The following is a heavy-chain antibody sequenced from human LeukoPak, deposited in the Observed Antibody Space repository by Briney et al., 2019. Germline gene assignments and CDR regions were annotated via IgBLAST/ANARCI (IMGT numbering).Heavy chain of an antibody. J-gene: IGHJ5*02. Sequence: SVKVSCKASVGTFSSYAISWVRQAPGQGLEWMGRIIPIFGTANYAQKFQGRVTITADKSTSTAYMELSSLRSEDTAVYYCARDPTVTTWVWFDPWGQGTLVTVSS. V-gene: IGHV1-69*06. CDR1: VGTFSSYA. CDR2: IIPIFGTA. CDR3: ARDPTVTTWVWFDP. D-gene: IGHD4-17*01.